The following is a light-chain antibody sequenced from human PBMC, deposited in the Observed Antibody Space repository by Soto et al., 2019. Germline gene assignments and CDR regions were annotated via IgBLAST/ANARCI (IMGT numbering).Light chain of an antibody. CDR2: AAS. CDR3: QHYQSWTLT. J-gene: IGKJ4*01. V-gene: IGKV3-15*01. Sequence: EIVMTQSPATLSVSPGERATLSCRASQGVGSTLAWYQQKPGQTPRLLIYAASTRATGVPARFSGSGSGTEFTLTINRLQSEDFAVSYCQHYQSWTLTFGGGTKVAIK. CDR1: QGVGST.